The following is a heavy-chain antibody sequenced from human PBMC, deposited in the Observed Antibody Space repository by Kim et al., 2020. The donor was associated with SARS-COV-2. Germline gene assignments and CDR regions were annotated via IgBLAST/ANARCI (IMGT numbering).Heavy chain of an antibody. CDR2: INHSGST. CDR1: GGSFSGYY. Sequence: SETLSLTCAVYGGSFSGYYWSWIRQPPGKGLEWIGEINHSGSTNYNPSLKSRVTISVDTSKNQFSLKLSSVTAADTAVYYCARARGYCSGGSCHDYYYYMDVWGKGTTVTVSS. V-gene: IGHV4-34*01. J-gene: IGHJ6*03. CDR3: ARARGYCSGGSCHDYYYYMDV. D-gene: IGHD2-15*01.